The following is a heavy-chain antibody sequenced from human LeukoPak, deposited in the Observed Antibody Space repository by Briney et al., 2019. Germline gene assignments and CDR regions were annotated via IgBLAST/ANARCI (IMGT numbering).Heavy chain of an antibody. J-gene: IGHJ4*02. CDR3: ERHGPLRLGELSLNY. CDR2: IYPGESDT. CDR1: GYSFTSYW. Sequence: GESLKISCKGSGYSFTSYWIGWVRQMPGKGLGWMGIIYPGESDTRYSPSCQGQVTISADKSISNAYLQWSSLKASDNAMYYCERHGPLRLGELSLNYWGQGTLVSVSS. D-gene: IGHD3-16*02. V-gene: IGHV5-51*01.